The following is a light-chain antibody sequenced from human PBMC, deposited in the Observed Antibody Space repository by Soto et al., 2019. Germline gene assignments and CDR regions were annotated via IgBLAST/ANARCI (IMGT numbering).Light chain of an antibody. CDR3: QQRSNWPRT. CDR1: QSVSSY. Sequence: EIVLTQSPATLSLSPGERATLSCRARQSVSSYLAWYQQKPGQAPRLLIYDASNRATGIPARFSGGGSGTDFTLTISSLEPEDFAVYYWQQRSNWPRTFGQGTRLEIK. CDR2: DAS. V-gene: IGKV3-11*01. J-gene: IGKJ5*01.